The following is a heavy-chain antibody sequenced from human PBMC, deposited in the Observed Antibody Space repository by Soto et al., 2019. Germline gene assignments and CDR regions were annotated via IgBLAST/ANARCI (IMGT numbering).Heavy chain of an antibody. CDR1: AFSLSTSGVG. D-gene: IGHD4-17*01. Sequence: QITLKESGPTLVKPTQTLTLTYTFSAFSLSTSGVGVGWIRQPPGKALEWLALIYWDDDRRYSPSLKSRLTITKDTSKNQVVLTMTNMDPVDTATYYCAHRQRTVYFDYWGQGTLVTVSS. V-gene: IGHV2-5*02. J-gene: IGHJ4*02. CDR3: AHRQRTVYFDY. CDR2: IYWDDDR.